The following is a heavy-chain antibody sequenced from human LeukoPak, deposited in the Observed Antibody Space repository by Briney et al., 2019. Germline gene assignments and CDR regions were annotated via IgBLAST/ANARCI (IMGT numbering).Heavy chain of an antibody. CDR2: INPNSGGT. J-gene: IGHJ4*02. Sequence: ASVKVSCKASGYTFTGYYMHWVRQAPGQGLEWMGWINPNSGGTNYAQKFQGRVTMTRDMSTGTVYMELNRLRSEDTAVYYCARGSRAYGGFDYWGQGTQVTVSS. D-gene: IGHD4-23*01. CDR1: GYTFTGYY. V-gene: IGHV1-2*02. CDR3: ARGSRAYGGFDY.